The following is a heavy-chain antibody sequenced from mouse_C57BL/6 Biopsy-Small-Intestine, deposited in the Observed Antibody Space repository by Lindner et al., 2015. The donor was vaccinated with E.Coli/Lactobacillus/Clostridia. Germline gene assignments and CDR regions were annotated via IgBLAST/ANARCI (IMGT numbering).Heavy chain of an antibody. CDR2: IEPATGGS. D-gene: IGHD2-3*01. Sequence: VQLQESGAELVRPGASVTLSCKASGYTFTDYEVHWVKQTPVHGLEWIGAIEPATGGSAYNQRFKGKAILSADKYSSTAFMELSSLTFEDSAVYYCTRYDGYYGAWFAYWGQGTLVTVSA. CDR1: GYTFTDYE. CDR3: TRYDGYYGAWFAY. V-gene: IGHV1-15*01. J-gene: IGHJ3*01.